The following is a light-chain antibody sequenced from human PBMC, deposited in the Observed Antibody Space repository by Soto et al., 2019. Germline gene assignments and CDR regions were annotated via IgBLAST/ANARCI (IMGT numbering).Light chain of an antibody. CDR2: LGS. J-gene: IGKJ1*01. Sequence: DIVMTQSPLSLPVTPGEPASISCRSSQSLLHSNGYNYLDWYLQKPGQSPQLLIYLGSNRASGVPDRFSGSGSGTDFTLKISRVEAEDVGVYYCMQYGGSPRTFGQGTKV. V-gene: IGKV2-28*01. CDR3: MQYGGSPRT. CDR1: QSLLHSNGYNY.